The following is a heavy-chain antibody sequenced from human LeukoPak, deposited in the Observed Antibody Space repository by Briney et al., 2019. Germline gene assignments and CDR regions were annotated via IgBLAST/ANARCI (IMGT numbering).Heavy chain of an antibody. V-gene: IGHV3-30*02. J-gene: IGHJ5*02. CDR3: ARGADILTAVYPKWFDP. Sequence: GGSLRLSCAASGFTFSSYGMHWVRQAPGKGLEWVAFIRYDGSNKYYADSVKGRFTISRDNSKNTLYLQMNSLRAEDTAVYYCARGADILTAVYPKWFDPWGQGTLVTVSS. CDR1: GFTFSSYG. D-gene: IGHD3-9*01. CDR2: IRYDGSNK.